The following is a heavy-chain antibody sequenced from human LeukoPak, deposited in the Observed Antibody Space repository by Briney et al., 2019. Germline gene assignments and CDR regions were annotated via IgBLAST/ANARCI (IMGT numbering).Heavy chain of an antibody. CDR2: ISGSGGST. Sequence: GGSLRLSCAASGFTFSSYAMSWVRQAPGKGLEWVSAISGSGGSTYYADSVKGRFTISRDNSKNTLYLQMNSLRAEDTAVYYCAKDPVKPGTVRGNWFHPWGQGTLVP. J-gene: IGHJ5*02. CDR1: GFTFSSYA. D-gene: IGHD4-17*01. CDR3: AKDPVKPGTVRGNWFHP. V-gene: IGHV3-23*01.